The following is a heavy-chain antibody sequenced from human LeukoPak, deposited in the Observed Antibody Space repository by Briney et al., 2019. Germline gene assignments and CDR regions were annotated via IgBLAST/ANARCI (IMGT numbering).Heavy chain of an antibody. CDR2: INHSGST. J-gene: IGHJ5*02. CDR1: GGSFSGYY. V-gene: IGHV4-34*01. D-gene: IGHD6-6*01. Sequence: SETLSLTCAVYGGSFSGYYWSWIRQPPGKGLEWIGEINHSGSTNYNPSLKSRVTISVDTSKNQFSLKLSSVTAADTAVYYCARAKLAARRISWLDPWGQGTLVTVSS. CDR3: ARAKLAARRISWLDP.